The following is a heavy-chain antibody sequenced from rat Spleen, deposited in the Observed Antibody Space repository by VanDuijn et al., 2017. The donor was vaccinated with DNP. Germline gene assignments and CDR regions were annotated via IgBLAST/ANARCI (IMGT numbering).Heavy chain of an antibody. V-gene: IGHV5-25*01. CDR3: ARWGDA. Sequence: EVQLVESGGGLVQPGRSLKLSCAASGFTFSNYDMAWVRQAPTKGLEWVASISTSGGSTYYRDSVKGRFTVSRDNAKSTLYLQMDSLRSEDTATYYCARWGDAWGQGTSVTVSS. J-gene: IGHJ4*01. CDR1: GFTFSNYD. CDR2: ISTSGGST.